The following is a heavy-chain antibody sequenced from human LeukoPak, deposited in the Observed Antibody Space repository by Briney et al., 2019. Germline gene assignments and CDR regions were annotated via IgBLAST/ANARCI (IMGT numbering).Heavy chain of an antibody. V-gene: IGHV3-23*01. CDR3: ARETMAAAVNYYYGMDV. D-gene: IGHD6-13*01. CDR1: GFTFSNYA. CDR2: ISGSGGVT. J-gene: IGHJ6*02. Sequence: GGSLRLSCAASGFTFSNYAMTWVRQAPGKGLEWVLSISGSGGVTYYAESVEGRFTISRDNSKNTLYLQMNSLRAEDTAVYYCARETMAAAVNYYYGMDVWGQGTTVTVSS.